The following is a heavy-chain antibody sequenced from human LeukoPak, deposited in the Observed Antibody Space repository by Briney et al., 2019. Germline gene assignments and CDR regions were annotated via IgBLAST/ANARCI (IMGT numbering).Heavy chain of an antibody. V-gene: IGHV4-4*07. CDR1: GVSVSHEY. J-gene: IGHJ5*02. Sequence: PSETLFLTCTVSGVSVSHEYWTWIRQPAGKGLEWIGRVYPGGATNYNFLLKSRVTMSLDASKNQFSLSLTSLTAADTAVYYCATYVTGSFSPYFDPWGQGTLVTVSS. CDR2: VYPGGAT. D-gene: IGHD2-21*02. CDR3: ATYVTGSFSPYFDP.